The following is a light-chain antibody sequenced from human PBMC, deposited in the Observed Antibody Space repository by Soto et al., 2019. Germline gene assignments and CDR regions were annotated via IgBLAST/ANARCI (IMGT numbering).Light chain of an antibody. CDR1: TSDVGDYNY. CDR2: NVS. Sequence: QLVLTQPASVSGSPGQSITISCTATTSDVGDYNYVSWYQQYPGKAPKPIIYNVSNRPSGVSNRFSGSKSGDTASLTISGLQAEDDADYYCSSYTSRSSVIFGGGTKVTVL. J-gene: IGLJ2*01. V-gene: IGLV2-14*01. CDR3: SSYTSRSSVI.